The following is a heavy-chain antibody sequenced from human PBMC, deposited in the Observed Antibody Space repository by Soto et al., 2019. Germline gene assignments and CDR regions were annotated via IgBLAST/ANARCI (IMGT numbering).Heavy chain of an antibody. D-gene: IGHD6-19*01. CDR1: GFTVSTNY. CDR2: FYSGGST. CDR3: ARVDGSGWSKYYYYGMDV. J-gene: IGHJ6*02. V-gene: IGHV3-53*01. Sequence: GGSLRLSCEAFGFTVSTNYMSWVRQTPGKGLEWVSVFYSGGSTFYADSVKGRFTISRDNSRNTLYLQMRSLRAEDTAVYYCARVDGSGWSKYYYYGMDVWGQGTTVTVSS.